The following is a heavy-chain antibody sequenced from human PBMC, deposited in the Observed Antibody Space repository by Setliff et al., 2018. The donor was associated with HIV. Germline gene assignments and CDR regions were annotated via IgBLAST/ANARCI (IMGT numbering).Heavy chain of an antibody. V-gene: IGHV4-34*01. D-gene: IGHD2-15*01. CDR2: IYHSGST. Sequence: SETLSLTCAVHGGPFSDHYWNWIRQPPGKGLEWIGSIYHSGSTYYNPSLKSRVTISVDTSKNQFSLKLSSVTAADTAVYYCARDMGFCSGGSCYGIHWGQGTLVTVSS. CDR3: ARDMGFCSGGSCYGIH. J-gene: IGHJ4*02. CDR1: GGPFSDHY.